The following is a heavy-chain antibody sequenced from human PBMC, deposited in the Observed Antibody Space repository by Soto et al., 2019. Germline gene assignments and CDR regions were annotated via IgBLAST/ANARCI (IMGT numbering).Heavy chain of an antibody. V-gene: IGHV3-23*01. CDR3: AKDYQATYYYDSSGGGDYFDY. D-gene: IGHD3-22*01. Sequence: PGGSLRLSCAASGFAFSSYAMSWVRQAPGKGLEWVSAISGSGGSTYYADSVKGRFTISRDDSKNTLYLQMNSLRAEDTAVYYCAKDYQATYYYDSSGGGDYFDYWGQGTLVTVSS. CDR1: GFAFSSYA. CDR2: ISGSGGST. J-gene: IGHJ4*02.